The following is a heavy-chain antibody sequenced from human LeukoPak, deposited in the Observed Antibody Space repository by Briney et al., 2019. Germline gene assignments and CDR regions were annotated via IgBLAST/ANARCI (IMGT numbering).Heavy chain of an antibody. D-gene: IGHD3-10*01. CDR3: ARATYYYGSGSYFPLDY. V-gene: IGHV4-59*01. J-gene: IGHJ4*02. CDR1: GGSISSYY. Sequence: SETLSLTCTVSGGSISSYYWSWIRQPPGKGLEWIGYIYYSGSTNYNPSLKSRVTISVDTSKNQFSLKLSSVTAADTAVYYCARATYYYGSGSYFPLDYWGQGTLVTVSS. CDR2: IYYSGST.